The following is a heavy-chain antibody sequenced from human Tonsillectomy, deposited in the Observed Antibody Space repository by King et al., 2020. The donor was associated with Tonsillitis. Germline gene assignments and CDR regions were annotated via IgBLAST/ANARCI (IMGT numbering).Heavy chain of an antibody. Sequence: VQLVESGGGVVQPGRSLRLSCAASGFTFSSYAMHWVRQAPGKGLEWVAVISYDGSNKYYADSVKGRFTISRDNSKNTLYLQMNSLRAEDTAVYYCARDRYSKYYYYYGMDVRGQGTTVTVSS. D-gene: IGHD4-11*01. CDR2: ISYDGSNK. J-gene: IGHJ6*02. CDR3: ARDRYSKYYYYYGMDV. V-gene: IGHV3-30*04. CDR1: GFTFSSYA.